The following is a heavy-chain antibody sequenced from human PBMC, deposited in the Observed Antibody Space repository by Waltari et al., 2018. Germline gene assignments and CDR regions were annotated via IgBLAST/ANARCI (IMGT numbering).Heavy chain of an antibody. J-gene: IGHJ3*02. CDR3: AKGDSSGYESAFDI. D-gene: IGHD3-22*01. V-gene: IGHV3-30*18. CDR2: IWYNGSNK. CDR1: GFTFSSYR. Sequence: QVQLVESGGGVVQPGRSLRLSCAASGFTFSSYRMHWVRQAPGKGLEWGPVIWYNGSNKYYANSVKGRFTISRDNSKNTLYLQRNSLRAEDTAMYYCAKGDSSGYESAFDIWGQGTMVTVSS.